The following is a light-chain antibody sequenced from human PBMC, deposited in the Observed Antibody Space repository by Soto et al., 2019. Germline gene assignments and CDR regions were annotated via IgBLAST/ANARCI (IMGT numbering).Light chain of an antibody. V-gene: IGKV3-15*01. J-gene: IGKJ5*01. CDR1: QSVSSN. CDR2: SAS. Sequence: EIVMTQSPATLSVSPGERATLSCRASQSVSSNLAWYQQKPGQAPRLLIYSASTRATGFPARFSGSGSGTEFTLTISSLQSEDFAVYYCQQYNNWPITFGQGTQLEIK. CDR3: QQYNNWPIT.